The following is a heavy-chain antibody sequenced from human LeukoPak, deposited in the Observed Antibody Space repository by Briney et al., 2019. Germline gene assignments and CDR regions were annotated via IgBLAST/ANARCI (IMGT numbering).Heavy chain of an antibody. V-gene: IGHV4-61*08. D-gene: IGHD1-26*01. Sequence: PSETLSLTCTVSGGSISSGGYYWSWIRQHPGKGLEWIGYIYNSGSTNYNPSLKSRVTISVDTSKDQFSLKLSSVTAADTAIYYCARDEVGIVGAAGAFDIWGQGTMVTVSS. J-gene: IGHJ3*02. CDR3: ARDEVGIVGAAGAFDI. CDR2: IYNSGST. CDR1: GGSISSGGYY.